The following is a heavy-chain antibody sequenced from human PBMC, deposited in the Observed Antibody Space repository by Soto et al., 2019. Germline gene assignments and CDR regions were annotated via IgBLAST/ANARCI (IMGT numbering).Heavy chain of an antibody. CDR3: ARILKYGDYHNWFDP. CDR2: IIPTFGTA. Sequence: QVQLVQSGAEVKKPGSSVKVSCKASGGTFSSYAISWVRQAPGQGLEWMGGIIPTFGTANYAQKFQGRVTITADESTSTADMELSSLRSEDTAVYYCARILKYGDYHNWFDPWGQGTLVTVSS. V-gene: IGHV1-69*12. CDR1: GGTFSSYA. J-gene: IGHJ5*02. D-gene: IGHD4-17*01.